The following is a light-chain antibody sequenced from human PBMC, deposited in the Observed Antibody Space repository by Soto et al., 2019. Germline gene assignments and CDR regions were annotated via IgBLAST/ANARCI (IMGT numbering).Light chain of an antibody. CDR1: SSNIGAGYD. Sequence: QAVVTQPPSVSGAPGQRVTISCTGSSSNIGAGYDVHWYQQLPGTAPKLLISANSNRPSGVPDRFSGSKSGTSASLAITGLQAEDEADYYCQSYDNSVIVSSWVFGGGTKLTVL. CDR2: ANS. J-gene: IGLJ3*02. CDR3: QSYDNSVIVSSWV. V-gene: IGLV1-40*01.